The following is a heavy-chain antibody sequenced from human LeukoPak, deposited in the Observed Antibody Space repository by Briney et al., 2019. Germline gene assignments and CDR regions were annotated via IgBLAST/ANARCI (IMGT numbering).Heavy chain of an antibody. D-gene: IGHD3-3*01. CDR1: GYTFTGYY. J-gene: IGHJ4*02. CDR3: AKQGSKAPYDFWGGYYTKLELRGFDY. Sequence: ASVKVSCKASGYTFTGYYMHWVRQAPGQGLEWMGWINPNSGGTNYAQKFQGRVTVTRDTSISTAYMELSRLRSDDTAVYYCAKQGSKAPYDFWGGYYTKLELRGFDYWGQGTLVTVSS. V-gene: IGHV1-2*02. CDR2: INPNSGGT.